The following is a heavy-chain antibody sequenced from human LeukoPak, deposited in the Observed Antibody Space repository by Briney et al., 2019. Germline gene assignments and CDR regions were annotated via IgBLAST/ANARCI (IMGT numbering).Heavy chain of an antibody. CDR3: ARHGNGYNPWDY. Sequence: PSETLSLTCTVSGGSISSSSYYWGWIRQPPGKGLEWIGSIYYSGSTYYNPSLKSRVTISVDTSKNQFSLKLSSVTAADTAVYYCARHGNGYNPWDYWGQGTLVTVSS. J-gene: IGHJ4*02. D-gene: IGHD5-24*01. V-gene: IGHV4-39*01. CDR2: IYYSGST. CDR1: GGSISSSSYY.